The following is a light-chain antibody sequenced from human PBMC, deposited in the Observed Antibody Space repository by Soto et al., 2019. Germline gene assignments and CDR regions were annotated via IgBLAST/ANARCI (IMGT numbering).Light chain of an antibody. CDR1: QSVSNNY. Sequence: EIVLTQSPGTLSLSPGERATLSCRASQSVSNNYLAWYQQKRGQAPRLLIFRASARATGIPDRFSGSGSGTDFTLTISRLEPEDFAVYYCQQSGYPLTFGGGTTVEI. V-gene: IGKV3-20*01. J-gene: IGKJ4*01. CDR2: RAS. CDR3: QQSGYPLT.